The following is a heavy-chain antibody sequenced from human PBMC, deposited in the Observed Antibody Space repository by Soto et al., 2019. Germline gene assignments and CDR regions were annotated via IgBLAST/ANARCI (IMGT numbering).Heavy chain of an antibody. CDR1: GFTISNYG. Sequence: PGGSLRLSCEASGFTISNYGMTWVRQAPGKGLEWVSAISGRDGYTYYADSVKGRFTTSRDNSKNTLYLQMNSLTAEDTAIYYCAKVERMTPYTHLRWGQGTLVTVSS. J-gene: IGHJ4*02. CDR3: AKVERMTPYTHLR. D-gene: IGHD1-1*01. V-gene: IGHV3-23*01. CDR2: ISGRDGYT.